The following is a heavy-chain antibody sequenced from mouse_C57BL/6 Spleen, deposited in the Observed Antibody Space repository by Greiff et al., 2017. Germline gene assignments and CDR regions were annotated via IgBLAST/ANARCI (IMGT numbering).Heavy chain of an antibody. CDR2: INYDGSSN. D-gene: IGHD2-3*01. J-gene: IGHJ4*01. CDR3: AAGYDGYYDYAMDY. V-gene: IGHV5-16*01. Sequence: EVKLVESEGGLVQPGSSMKLSCTASGFTFSDYYMAWVRQVPEKGLEWVANINYDGSSNYYLASLKSRFIISRENAKNILYLQMSSLKSEDTATYYCAAGYDGYYDYAMDYWGQGTSVTVSS. CDR1: GFTFSDYY.